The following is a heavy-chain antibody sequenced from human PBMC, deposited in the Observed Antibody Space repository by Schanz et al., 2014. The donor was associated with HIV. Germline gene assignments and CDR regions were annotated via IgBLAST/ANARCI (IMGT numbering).Heavy chain of an antibody. J-gene: IGHJ6*02. CDR3: AKDRNYYDSKYRGKGNYYYYYGMDV. V-gene: IGHV3-30*18. Sequence: VQLLESGGGLVQPGGSLRLSCAASGFTFDSYGIHWVRQAPGKGLEWLAVISYDGRNKKFANSVKGRFTISRDNSKNTLNLQMKSLRAEDTAVYYCAKDRNYYDSKYRGKGNYYYYYGMDVWGQGTTVTVSS. CDR2: ISYDGRNK. D-gene: IGHD3-22*01. CDR1: GFTFDSYG.